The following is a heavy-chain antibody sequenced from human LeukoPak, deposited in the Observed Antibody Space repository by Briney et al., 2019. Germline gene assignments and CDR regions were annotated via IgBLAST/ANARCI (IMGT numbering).Heavy chain of an antibody. D-gene: IGHD6-19*01. CDR1: GGSIGSDH. CDR2: IYYTGGT. CDR3: AKYGNSGWVIDN. V-gene: IGHV4-59*08. Sequence: SEALSLTCTVSGGSIGSDHWTWIRQPPGKGLEYIGYIYYTGGTNYNPSLKSRVTISVDTSKNQFSLKLSSVTAADTAVYFCAKYGNSGWVIDNWGQGTLVTVSS. J-gene: IGHJ4*02.